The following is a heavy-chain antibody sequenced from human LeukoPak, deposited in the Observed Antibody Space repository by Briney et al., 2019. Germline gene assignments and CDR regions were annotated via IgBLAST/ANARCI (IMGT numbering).Heavy chain of an antibody. CDR2: IWYDGSNK. CDR1: GFTFSSYG. D-gene: IGHD5-12*01. Sequence: GGSLRLSCAASGFTFSSYGMHWVRQAPGKGLEWVAVIWYDGSNKYYADSVKGRFTISRDNSKNTLYLQMNSLGAADTAVYYCAKDRDGYSGARGFDCWGQGTLVTVSS. V-gene: IGHV3-33*06. CDR3: AKDRDGYSGARGFDC. J-gene: IGHJ4*02.